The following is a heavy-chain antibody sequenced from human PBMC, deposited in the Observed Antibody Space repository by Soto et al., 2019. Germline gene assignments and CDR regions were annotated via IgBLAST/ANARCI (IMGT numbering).Heavy chain of an antibody. Sequence: EVQLVESGGGLVQPGGSLRLSCAASGFTVSSNYMSWVRQAPGKGLEWVSVIYSGGSTYYADSVKGRFTISRDNSKNTLYLQMNSLRAEDTAVYYCAFSLYYYDSSGTRLGSGQDYWGQGTLVTVSS. J-gene: IGHJ4*02. CDR2: IYSGGST. CDR1: GFTVSSNY. V-gene: IGHV3-66*01. D-gene: IGHD3-22*01. CDR3: AFSLYYYDSSGTRLGSGQDY.